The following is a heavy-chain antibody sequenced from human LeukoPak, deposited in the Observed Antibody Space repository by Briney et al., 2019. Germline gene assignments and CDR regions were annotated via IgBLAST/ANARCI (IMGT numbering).Heavy chain of an antibody. CDR2: IHHSGGT. V-gene: IGHV4-34*01. D-gene: IGHD3-10*01. Sequence: SETLSLTCAVYGESIIGHYWTWIRQPPGKRLEWIGEIHHSGGTNSNPSPKNRVTMSIYMSKNQFSLKLKSVTAADTAVYYCARATASGSGRAYDHWAQGNLVPVSS. J-gene: IGHJ4*02. CDR1: GESIIGHY. CDR3: ARATASGSGRAYDH.